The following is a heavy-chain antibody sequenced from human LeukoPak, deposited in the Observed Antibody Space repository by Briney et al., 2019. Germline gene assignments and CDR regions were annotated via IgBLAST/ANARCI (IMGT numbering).Heavy chain of an antibody. J-gene: IGHJ4*02. V-gene: IGHV5-51*01. CDR2: IYPGDSDT. CDR1: GSSFTSYW. Sequence: GASLKISCKGSGSSFTSYWIGWVRQMPGKGLEWMGIIYPGDSDTRYSPSFQGQVTISADKSISTAYLQWSSLKAPDTAMYYCARAPVQYYDSSGYYLYWGQGTLVTVSS. D-gene: IGHD3-22*01. CDR3: ARAPVQYYDSSGYYLY.